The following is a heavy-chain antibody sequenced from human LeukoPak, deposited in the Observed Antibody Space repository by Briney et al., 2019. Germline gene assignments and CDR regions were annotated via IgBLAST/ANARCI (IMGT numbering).Heavy chain of an antibody. CDR2: ISWDGGRT. D-gene: IGHD6-13*01. J-gene: IGHJ4*02. CDR3: AKDLGIAAAGTAGVDY. CDR1: GFAFDDYT. V-gene: IGHV3-43*01. Sequence: RPGGSLRLSCAASGFAFDDYTMHWVRQAPGKGLEWVSLISWDGGRTYYADSAKGRFTISRDNSKNSLYLQMNSLRTEDTALYYCAKDLGIAAAGTAGVDYWGQGTLVTVSS.